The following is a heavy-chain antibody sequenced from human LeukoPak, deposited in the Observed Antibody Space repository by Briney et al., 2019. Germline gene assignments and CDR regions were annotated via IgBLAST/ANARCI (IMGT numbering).Heavy chain of an antibody. V-gene: IGHV3-30-3*01. CDR1: GFTFSSYA. CDR3: ARGLGKVVALAPFDY. D-gene: IGHD2-15*01. Sequence: PGGSLRLSCAASGFTFSSYAMHWVRQAPGKGLEWVAVISYDGSNKYYADSVKGRFTISRDNSKNTLYLQMNSLRAEDTAVYYCARGLGKVVALAPFDYWGQGTLVTVSS. CDR2: ISYDGSNK. J-gene: IGHJ4*02.